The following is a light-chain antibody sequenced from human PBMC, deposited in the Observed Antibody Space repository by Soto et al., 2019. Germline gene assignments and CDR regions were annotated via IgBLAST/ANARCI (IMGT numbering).Light chain of an antibody. CDR1: SSDVGSYNL. CDR2: EGS. Sequence: QSVLTQPASVSGSPGHSITISCTGTSSDVGSYNLVSCYQQHPGKAPKLMIYEGSKRPSGVSNRFSGSKSGNTASLTISGLHAEDEADYYCCSFAGLNTLLFGGGTKLTVL. CDR3: CSFAGLNTLL. V-gene: IGLV2-23*01. J-gene: IGLJ2*01.